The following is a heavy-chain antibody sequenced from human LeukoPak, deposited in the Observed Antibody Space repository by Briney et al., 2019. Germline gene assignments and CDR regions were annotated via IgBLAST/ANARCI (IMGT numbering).Heavy chain of an antibody. Sequence: ASVKVSCKASGYTFTDYPMNWVRHAPGQGLEWMGWINTDTGTPTYAQGFTGHYVFSLDTSVSTAYLQIISLKAEDTAVYYCARAGLTGSKVAFDVWGQGTMVTVSS. CDR2: INTDTGTP. CDR1: GYTFTDYP. V-gene: IGHV7-4-1*02. D-gene: IGHD1-20*01. CDR3: ARAGLTGSKVAFDV. J-gene: IGHJ3*01.